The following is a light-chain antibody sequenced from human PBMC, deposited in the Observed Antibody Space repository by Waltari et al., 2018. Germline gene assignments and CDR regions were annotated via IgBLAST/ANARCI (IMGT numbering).Light chain of an antibody. J-gene: IGLJ2*01. CDR1: SGHSSFV. V-gene: IGLV4-69*01. Sequence: QLVLTQPPSASASLGASVKLTCTLSSGHSSFVIAWHQQQPGKSPRYLMTLNTDGGHTKGDVIPARFSGSTSGAERYLTIASLQSEDEADYFCQTWGTGIVVFGGGTKLTVL. CDR3: QTWGTGIVV. CDR2: LNTDGGH.